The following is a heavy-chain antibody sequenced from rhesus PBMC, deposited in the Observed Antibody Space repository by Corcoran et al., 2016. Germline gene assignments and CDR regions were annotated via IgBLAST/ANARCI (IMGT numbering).Heavy chain of an antibody. CDR3: ARVLSGSFDY. CDR2: ISGSSGST. Sequence: QVHLQESGRGLVSPSETLSLTCAVSCGSIVRSNSLGWLRQPPGKGLEWIGYISGSSGSTYYNPSLKSRVTISTDTSKNQFSLKLSSVTAAGTAVYYCARVLSGSFDYWGQGVLVTVSS. D-gene: IGHD5-12*01. CDR1: CGSIVRSNS. V-gene: IGHV4-65*01. J-gene: IGHJ4*01.